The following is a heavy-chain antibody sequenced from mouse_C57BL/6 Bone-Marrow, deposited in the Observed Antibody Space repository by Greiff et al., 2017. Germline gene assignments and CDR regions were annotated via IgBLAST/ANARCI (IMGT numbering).Heavy chain of an antibody. D-gene: IGHD2-3*01. J-gene: IGHJ2*01. V-gene: IGHV5-6*01. CDR2: ISSGGSYT. Sequence: EVQGVESGGDLVKPGGSLKLSCAASGFTFSSYGMSWVRQTPDKRLEWVATISSGGSYTYYPDSVKGRFTISRDNAKNTLYLQMSSLKSEDTAMYYFARHWLLDYWGQGTTLTVSS. CDR1: GFTFSSYG. CDR3: ARHWLLDY.